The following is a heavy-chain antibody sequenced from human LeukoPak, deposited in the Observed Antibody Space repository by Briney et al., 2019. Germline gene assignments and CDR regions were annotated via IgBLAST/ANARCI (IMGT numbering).Heavy chain of an antibody. CDR3: ARDTRGTARGYDY. Sequence: GASVRVSCKASGGTFSSYAISWVRQAPGQGRGWMGGIIPIFGTANYAQKFQGRVTITADESTSTAYMELSSLRSEDAAVYYCARDTRGTARGYDYWGQGTLVTVSS. CDR2: IIPIFGTA. CDR1: GGTFSSYA. V-gene: IGHV1-69*13. J-gene: IGHJ4*02. D-gene: IGHD1-1*01.